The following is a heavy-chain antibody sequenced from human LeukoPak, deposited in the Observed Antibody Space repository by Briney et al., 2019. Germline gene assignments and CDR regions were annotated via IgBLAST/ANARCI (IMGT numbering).Heavy chain of an antibody. J-gene: IGHJ4*02. CDR2: IYSGGST. Sequence: GGYLRLSCAASGFTVSSNYMSWVRQAPGKGLEWVSVIYSGGSTYYADSVKGRFTISRDNSKNTLYLQMNSLRAEDTAVYYCASFRITIFGVVTPFDYWGQGTLVTVSS. CDR1: GFTVSSNY. D-gene: IGHD3-3*01. CDR3: ASFRITIFGVVTPFDY. V-gene: IGHV3-66*02.